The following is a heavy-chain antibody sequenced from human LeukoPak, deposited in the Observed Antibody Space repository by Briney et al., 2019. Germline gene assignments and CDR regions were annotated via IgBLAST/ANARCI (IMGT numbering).Heavy chain of an antibody. V-gene: IGHV1-2*06. Sequence: EASVKVSCKASDYTFTAYYIHWVRQAPGQGLEWMGRIDPNSGDTSYVQKFQGRVTMTTDTSISTAHMDLSGLISDDTAVYYCATSVAVAGSFDYWGQGTLVTVSS. D-gene: IGHD6-19*01. J-gene: IGHJ4*02. CDR2: IDPNSGDT. CDR3: ATSVAVAGSFDY. CDR1: DYTFTAYY.